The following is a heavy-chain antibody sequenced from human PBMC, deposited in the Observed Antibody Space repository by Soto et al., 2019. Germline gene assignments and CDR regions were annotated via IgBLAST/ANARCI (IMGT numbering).Heavy chain of an antibody. CDR3: ARDLGGDSSSFNWFDP. J-gene: IGHJ5*02. Sequence: PGGSLRLSWAASGFTFSSYGMHWVRQAPGKGLEWVAVIWYDGSNKYYADSVKGRFTISRDNSKNTLYLQMNSLRAEDTAVYSCARDLGGDSSSFNWFDPWGQGTLVTVSS. D-gene: IGHD6-6*01. CDR2: IWYDGSNK. V-gene: IGHV3-33*01. CDR1: GFTFSSYG.